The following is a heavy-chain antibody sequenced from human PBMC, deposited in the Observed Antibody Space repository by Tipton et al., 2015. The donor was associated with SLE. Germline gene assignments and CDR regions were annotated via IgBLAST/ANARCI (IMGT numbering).Heavy chain of an antibody. CDR2: IYHSGST. V-gene: IGHV4-38-2*01. D-gene: IGHD3-16*01. Sequence: TLSLTCAVSGYSISSGYYWGWIRQPPGKGLEWIVSIYHSGSTYYNPSLKSRVTISVDTSKNQFSLKLSSVTAADTAVYYCAGRGDAFDIWGQGTMVTVSS. CDR1: GYSISSGYY. J-gene: IGHJ3*02. CDR3: AGRGDAFDI.